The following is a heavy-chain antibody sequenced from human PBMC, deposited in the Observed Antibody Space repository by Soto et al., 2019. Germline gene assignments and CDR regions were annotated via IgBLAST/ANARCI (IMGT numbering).Heavy chain of an antibody. Sequence: SETLSLTCTVSGDSISTYDYYWSWFRQPPGEGLQWIGYIYYSGTTYYNPSLKSRVTISVDTSKNQFSLKLSSVTAADTAVYYCARGKSIAARPTYYYYGMDVWGQGTTVTVSS. CDR2: IYYSGTT. V-gene: IGHV4-30-4*01. D-gene: IGHD6-6*01. J-gene: IGHJ6*02. CDR1: GDSISTYDYY. CDR3: ARGKSIAARPTYYYYGMDV.